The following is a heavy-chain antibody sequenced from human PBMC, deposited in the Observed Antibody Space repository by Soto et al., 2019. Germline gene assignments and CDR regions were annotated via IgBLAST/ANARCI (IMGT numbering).Heavy chain of an antibody. CDR3: AREMDYYDILTGRLYYYYGMDV. Sequence: PSETLSLTCAVSGGSISSSNWWSWVRQPPGKRLEWIGEIYHSGSTNYNPSLKSRVTISVDKSKNQFSLKLSSVTAADTAVYYCAREMDYYDILTGRLYYYYGMDVWGQGTTVTVSS. D-gene: IGHD3-9*01. CDR1: GGSISSSNW. V-gene: IGHV4-4*02. J-gene: IGHJ6*02. CDR2: IYHSGST.